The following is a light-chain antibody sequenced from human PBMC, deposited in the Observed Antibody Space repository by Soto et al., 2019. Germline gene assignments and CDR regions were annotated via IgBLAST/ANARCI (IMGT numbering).Light chain of an antibody. V-gene: IGLV2-8*01. J-gene: IGLJ2*01. Sequence: QSALTQPPSASGSPGQSVTISCTGTSSDVGGYNYVSWYQQHPGKAPKLMIYEVSKRPSGVPDRFSGCRSGNTASLTVAGLQAEDEADYYCNSNAGSDNWVFGGGTKLTVL. CDR3: NSNAGSDNWV. CDR1: SSDVGGYNY. CDR2: EVS.